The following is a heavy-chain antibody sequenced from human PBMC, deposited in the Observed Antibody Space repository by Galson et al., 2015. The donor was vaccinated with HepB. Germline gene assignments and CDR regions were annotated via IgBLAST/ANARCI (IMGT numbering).Heavy chain of an antibody. J-gene: IGHJ4*02. CDR3: ARAREFDY. CDR2: INPNSGGT. V-gene: IGHV1-2*02. CDR1: GYTFTDYY. Sequence: SVKVSCKASGYTFTDYYISWVRQAPGQGLEWMGWINPNSGGTKYAQEFQGRVTMTRDTSISTAYMERTRLTSDDTAVYYCARAREFDYWGQGTLVTISS.